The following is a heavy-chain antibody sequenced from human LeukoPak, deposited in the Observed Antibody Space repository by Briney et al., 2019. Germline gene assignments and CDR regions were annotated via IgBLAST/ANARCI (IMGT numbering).Heavy chain of an antibody. D-gene: IGHD6-19*01. CDR1: GFTFSRYG. CDR3: AREWGLIAVAGGPGY. Sequence: QSGGSLRLSCAASGFTFSRYGMHWVRQAPGKGLEWLAIIWYDGHNKYYADSVKGRFTISRDNSKNTLFLEMNDLRAEDTALYYCAREWGLIAVAGGPGYWGQGTLVTVSS. V-gene: IGHV3-33*01. CDR2: IWYDGHNK. J-gene: IGHJ4*02.